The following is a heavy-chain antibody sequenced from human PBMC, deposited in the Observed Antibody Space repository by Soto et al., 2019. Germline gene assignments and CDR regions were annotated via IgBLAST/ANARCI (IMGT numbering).Heavy chain of an antibody. V-gene: IGHV3-21*01. CDR3: ARDLYSSSSFDY. D-gene: IGHD6-6*01. Sequence: GGSLRLSCAASGFTFSSYSMNWVRQAPGKGLEWVSSISSSSYIYYADSVKGRFTISRDNAKNSLYLQMNSLRAEDTAVYYCARDLYSSSSFDYWGQGTLVTVSS. J-gene: IGHJ4*02. CDR1: GFTFSSYS. CDR2: ISSSSYI.